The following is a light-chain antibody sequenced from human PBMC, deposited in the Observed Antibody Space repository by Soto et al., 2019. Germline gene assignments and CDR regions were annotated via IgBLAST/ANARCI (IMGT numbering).Light chain of an antibody. J-gene: IGKJ1*01. CDR3: QQYGNWPWT. Sequence: EIVLTQFPATLSLSPGERATLSCRASQSVSSYLAWYQQKPGQAPRLLIYDASTRATGIPARFSGSGSGTDFTLTISSLQSEDSAVYYCQQYGNWPWTFGQGTKVDIK. CDR2: DAS. CDR1: QSVSSY. V-gene: IGKV3-11*01.